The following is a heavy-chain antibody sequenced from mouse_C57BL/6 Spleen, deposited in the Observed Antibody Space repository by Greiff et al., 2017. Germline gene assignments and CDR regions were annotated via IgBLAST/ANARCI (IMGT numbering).Heavy chain of an antibody. Sequence: EVKLMESGPGLVKPSQSLSLTCSVTGYSITSGYYWNWIRQFPGNKLEWMGYISYDGSNNYNPSLKNRSSITRDTSKNQFFLKLNSVTTEDTATYYCARAGYDYAMDYWGQGTSVTVSS. CDR1: GYSITSGYY. CDR2: ISYDGSN. CDR3: ARAGYDYAMDY. V-gene: IGHV3-6*01. J-gene: IGHJ4*01.